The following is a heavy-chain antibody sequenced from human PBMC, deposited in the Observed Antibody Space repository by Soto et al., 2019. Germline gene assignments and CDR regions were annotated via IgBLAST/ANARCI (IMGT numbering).Heavy chain of an antibody. J-gene: IGHJ6*02. CDR1: GGTFSSYA. Sequence: QVQLVQSGAEVKKPGSSVKVSCKASGGTFSSYAITWVRQAPGQGLEWMGRIIPIFGTANYNQKFQGSVTITADESTSTAYMELSSLRSEDTAVYYWARNEYSTTFYYYGMDVWGQGTTVTVSS. CDR3: ARNEYSTTFYYYGMDV. V-gene: IGHV1-69*01. CDR2: IIPIFGTA. D-gene: IGHD6-6*01.